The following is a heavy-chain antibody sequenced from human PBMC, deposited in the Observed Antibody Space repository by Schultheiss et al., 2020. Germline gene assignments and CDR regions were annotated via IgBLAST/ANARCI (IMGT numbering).Heavy chain of an antibody. D-gene: IGHD6-19*01. CDR1: GFTFSSYA. V-gene: IGHV3-23*01. CDR3: AKGYSSGWYPTDY. Sequence: GGSLRLSCAASGFTFSSYAMSWVRQAPGEGLEWVSIIFSGGSTYYADSVKGRFTISRDNSKNTLYLQMNSLRAEDTAVYHCAKGYSSGWYPTDYWGQGTLVTVSS. CDR2: IIFSGGST. J-gene: IGHJ4*02.